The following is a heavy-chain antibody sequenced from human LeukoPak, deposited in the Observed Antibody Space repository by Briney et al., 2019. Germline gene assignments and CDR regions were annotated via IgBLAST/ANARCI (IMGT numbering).Heavy chain of an antibody. CDR3: ARALYYYGSGSYKNWFDP. V-gene: IGHV4-34*01. Sequence: SETLSLTCAVYGGSFSGYYWSWIRQPPGKGLEWVGEINHSGSTNYNPSLKSRVTISVDTSKNQSSLKLSSVTAADTAVYYCARALYYYGSGSYKNWFDPWGQGTLVTVSS. CDR2: INHSGST. CDR1: GGSFSGYY. J-gene: IGHJ5*02. D-gene: IGHD3-10*01.